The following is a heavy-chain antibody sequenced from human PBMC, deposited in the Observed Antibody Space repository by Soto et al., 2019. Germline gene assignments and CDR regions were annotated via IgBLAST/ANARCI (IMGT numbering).Heavy chain of an antibody. CDR2: ISENGGSRGGT. V-gene: IGHV3-23*01. J-gene: IGHJ3*02. D-gene: IGHD2-21*01. CDR3: ASAKAVVIAPLGI. Sequence: GGSLRLSCVASGFTFNNSAMTWVRQAPGQGLEWVASISENGGSRGGTYYADSVKGRFTISRDNSKNTLYLQVDSLTGADTAVYYCASAKAVVIAPLGIWGQGALVTVSS. CDR1: GFTFNNSA.